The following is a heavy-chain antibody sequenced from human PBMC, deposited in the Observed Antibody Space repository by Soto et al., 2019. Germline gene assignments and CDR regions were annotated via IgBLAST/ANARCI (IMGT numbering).Heavy chain of an antibody. D-gene: IGHD6-13*01. CDR1: GGSISSYY. J-gene: IGHJ5*02. CDR3: ARHVAAAGILGWFDP. Sequence: SETLSLTCTVSGGSISSYYWSWIRQPPGKGLVWIGYIYYSGSTNYNPSLKSRFTISVDTSKNQFSLKLSSVTAADMAVYYCARHVAAAGILGWFDPWGQGTLVTVS. CDR2: IYYSGST. V-gene: IGHV4-59*08.